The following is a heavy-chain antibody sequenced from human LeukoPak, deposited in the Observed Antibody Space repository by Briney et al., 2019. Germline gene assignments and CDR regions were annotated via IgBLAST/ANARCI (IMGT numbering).Heavy chain of an antibody. CDR2: INHSGST. V-gene: IGHV4-34*01. D-gene: IGHD3-10*01. J-gene: IGHJ4*02. Sequence: SETLSLTCAVYGGSFSGYYWSWIRQPPGKGLEWIGEINHSGSTNYNPSLKSRVTISVDTSKNQFSLKLSSVTAADTAVYYCARGRWGYYYGSWRNGYYFDYWGQGTLVTVSS. CDR1: GGSFSGYY. CDR3: ARGRWGYYYGSWRNGYYFDY.